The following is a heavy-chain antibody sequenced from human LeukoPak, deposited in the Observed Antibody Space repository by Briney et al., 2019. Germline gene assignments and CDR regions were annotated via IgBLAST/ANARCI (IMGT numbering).Heavy chain of an antibody. V-gene: IGHV1-69*13. D-gene: IGHD5-18*01. J-gene: IGHJ4*02. CDR2: IIPIFGTA. Sequence: SVKVTCKASGGTFSSYAISWVRQAPGQGLEWMGGIIPIFGTANYAQKFQGRVTITADESTSTAYMELSSLRSEDTAVYYCARVEDGYSYGATFDYWGQGTLVTVSS. CDR3: ARVEDGYSYGATFDY. CDR1: GGTFSSYA.